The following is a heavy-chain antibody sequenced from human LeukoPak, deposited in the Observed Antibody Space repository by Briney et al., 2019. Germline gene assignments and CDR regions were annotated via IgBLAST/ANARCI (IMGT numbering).Heavy chain of an antibody. CDR3: ARQLVPYNWFDP. CDR1: GGSISSGGYY. V-gene: IGHV4-31*03. J-gene: IGHJ5*02. D-gene: IGHD6-13*01. Sequence: SETLSLTCTVSGGSISSGGYYWSWIRQHPGKGLEWIGYIYYSGSTYYNPSLKSRVTISVDTSKNQFSLKLSSVTAADTAVYYCARQLVPYNWFDPWGQGTLVTVSS. CDR2: IYYSGST.